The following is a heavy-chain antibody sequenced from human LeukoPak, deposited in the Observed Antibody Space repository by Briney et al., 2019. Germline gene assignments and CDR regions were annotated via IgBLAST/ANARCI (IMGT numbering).Heavy chain of an antibody. CDR2: SRNRAHSYST. J-gene: IGHJ4*02. Sequence: GGSLRLSCAGSGFTFNNAWMSWVRQAPGKGLDWIGRSRNRAHSYSTEYAASVKGRFTVSRADSENSLYLQMNSLKTDDTAVYYCVALIRGLGYWGQGTLVTVSS. D-gene: IGHD3-10*01. CDR3: VALIRGLGY. V-gene: IGHV3-72*01. CDR1: GFTFNNAW.